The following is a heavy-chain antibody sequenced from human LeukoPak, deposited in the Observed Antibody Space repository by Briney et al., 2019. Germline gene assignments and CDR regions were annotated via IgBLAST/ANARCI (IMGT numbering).Heavy chain of an antibody. J-gene: IGHJ6*02. Sequence: PGGSLRLSCAASGFTFSSYWMHWVRQAPGKGLVWVSRINSDGSSTSYADSVKGRFTISRDNAKNTLYLQMNSLRAEDTAVYYCARGELDSSGYYLFGFGSEYGMDVWGQGTTVTVSS. CDR3: ARGELDSSGYYLFGFGSEYGMDV. V-gene: IGHV3-74*01. CDR1: GFTFSSYW. D-gene: IGHD3-22*01. CDR2: INSDGSST.